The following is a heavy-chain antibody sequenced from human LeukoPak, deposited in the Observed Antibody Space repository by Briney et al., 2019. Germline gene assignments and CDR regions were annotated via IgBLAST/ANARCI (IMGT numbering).Heavy chain of an antibody. CDR1: GFTFSSYA. CDR2: ISGSGGST. Sequence: PGGSLRLSCAASGFTFSSYAMSWVRQAPGKGLEWVSGISGSGGSTYYADSVKGRFTIPRDNSKNTLYLQMNSLRAEDTAVYYCAKAATVTTDLDYWGQGTLVTVSS. D-gene: IGHD4-11*01. V-gene: IGHV3-23*01. CDR3: AKAATVTTDLDY. J-gene: IGHJ4*02.